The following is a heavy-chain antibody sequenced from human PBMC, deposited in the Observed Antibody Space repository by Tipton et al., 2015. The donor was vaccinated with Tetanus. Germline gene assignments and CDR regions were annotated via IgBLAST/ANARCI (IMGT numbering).Heavy chain of an antibody. CDR3: ARRRTTTALANYFDS. Sequence: QLVQSGAEVKKPGESLQISCKGSGYNFTVYYIGWVRQMPGKGLEWMGIGYPGDSTTKYSPSFQSQVTISADRSITTAYLRWSSLKASDTAIYYCARRRTTTALANYFDSWGQGTQVTVSS. D-gene: IGHD1-1*01. CDR1: GYNFTVYY. CDR2: GYPGDSTT. J-gene: IGHJ4*02. V-gene: IGHV5-51*01.